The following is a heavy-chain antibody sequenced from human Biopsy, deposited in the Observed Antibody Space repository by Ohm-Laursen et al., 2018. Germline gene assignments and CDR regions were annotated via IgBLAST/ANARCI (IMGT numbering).Heavy chain of an antibody. D-gene: IGHD3-9*01. CDR1: GYSFAKYY. J-gene: IGHJ6*02. CDR2: INPTGGTT. V-gene: IGHV1-46*01. Sequence: SVKVSCKAPGYSFAKYYINWVRQAPGQGLEWMGIINPTGGTTSYAEKFQGRVTLTRDTSTGTVYLELNSLIYEDTALYYCARDETGSSVFGPYYYGMDVWGQGTTVTVSS. CDR3: ARDETGSSVFGPYYYGMDV.